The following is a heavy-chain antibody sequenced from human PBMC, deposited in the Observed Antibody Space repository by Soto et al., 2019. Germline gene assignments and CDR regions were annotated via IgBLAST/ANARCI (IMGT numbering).Heavy chain of an antibody. Sequence: PSETLSLTCAVSGGSISSSNWWSWVRQPPGKGLEWIGEIYHSGSTNYNPSLKSRVTISVDKSKNQFSLKLSSMTAADTAVYYCARVFGEGGYYYYGMDVWGQGTTVTVSS. D-gene: IGHD3-10*01. CDR1: GGSISSSNW. CDR2: IYHSGST. CDR3: ARVFGEGGYYYYGMDV. V-gene: IGHV4-4*02. J-gene: IGHJ6*02.